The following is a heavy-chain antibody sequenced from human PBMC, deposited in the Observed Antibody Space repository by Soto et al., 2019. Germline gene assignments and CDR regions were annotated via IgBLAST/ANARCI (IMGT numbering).Heavy chain of an antibody. D-gene: IGHD2-21*02. CDR3: ARVSARLNWFEP. CDR1: GGSISSGGYY. CDR2: IYYSGST. V-gene: IGHV4-31*03. Sequence: SETLSLTCTVSGGSISSGGYYWSWIRQHPGKGLEWIGYIYYSGSTYYNPSLKSRVTISVDTSKNQFSLKLSSVTAADTAVYYCARVSARLNWFEPWGQGTLVTVSS. J-gene: IGHJ5*02.